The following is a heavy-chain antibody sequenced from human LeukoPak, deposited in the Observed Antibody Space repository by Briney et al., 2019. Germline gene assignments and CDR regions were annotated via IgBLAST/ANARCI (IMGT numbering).Heavy chain of an antibody. CDR2: ISGSGGTT. D-gene: IGHD5-18*01. V-gene: IGHV3-23*01. Sequence: GGSLRLSCAASGFSFKTYAMTWVRQAPGKGLEWVSAISGSGGTTLYADSVKGRFTISRDNSKSTLYLQMNSLRAEDTAVYYCAKDQGIQLWLKYFQHWGQGTLVTVSS. CDR3: AKDQGIQLWLKYFQH. CDR1: GFSFKTYA. J-gene: IGHJ1*01.